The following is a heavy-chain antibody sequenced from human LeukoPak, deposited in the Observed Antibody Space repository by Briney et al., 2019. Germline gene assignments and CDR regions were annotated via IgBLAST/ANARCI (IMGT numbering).Heavy chain of an antibody. Sequence: QTGGSLRLSCAVSGFSFSSYATSWVRQAPGEWLEWVSAISGSGGSTYYADSVKGRFTISRDNSKNTLYLQMNSLRAEDTAVYYCATDYGSGSYHYYYYGMDVWGKGTTVTVSS. D-gene: IGHD3-10*01. V-gene: IGHV3-23*01. CDR1: GFSFSSYA. CDR3: ATDYGSGSYHYYYYGMDV. CDR2: ISGSGGST. J-gene: IGHJ6*04.